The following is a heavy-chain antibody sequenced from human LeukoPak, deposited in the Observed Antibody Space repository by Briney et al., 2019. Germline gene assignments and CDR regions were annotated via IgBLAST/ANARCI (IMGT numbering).Heavy chain of an antibody. J-gene: IGHJ4*02. Sequence: SGGSLRLSCAASGFTLSTYGMNWVRQAPGKGLEYVSAISSNGGSTYYANSVKGRFTISRDNSKNTLYLQMGSLRAEDMAVYYCARDRFYSSSSGVLDYWGQGTLVTVSS. CDR3: ARDRFYSSSSGVLDY. V-gene: IGHV3-64*01. CDR2: ISSNGGST. CDR1: GFTLSTYG. D-gene: IGHD6-6*01.